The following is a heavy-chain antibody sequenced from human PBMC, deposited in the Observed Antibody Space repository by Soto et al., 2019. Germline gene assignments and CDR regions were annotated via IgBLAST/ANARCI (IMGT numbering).Heavy chain of an antibody. V-gene: IGHV1-69*01. D-gene: IGHD1-26*01. CDR1: GGTFSSYS. CDR3: ARDGGRHSGGIDY. Sequence: QVQLVQSGAEVKKPGSSVKVSCKASGGTFSSYSINWVRQAPGQGLEWMGEIIPIFGTANYAPKFQGRVTITADESTSTAYMALSSLRSEDTAVYYCARDGGRHSGGIDYWGQGPLVNVSS. CDR2: IIPIFGTA. J-gene: IGHJ4*02.